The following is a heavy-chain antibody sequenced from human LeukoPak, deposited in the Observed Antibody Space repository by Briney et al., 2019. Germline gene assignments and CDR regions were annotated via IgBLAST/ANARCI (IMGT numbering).Heavy chain of an antibody. D-gene: IGHD3-10*01. V-gene: IGHV4-38-2*02. CDR1: GYSISSGYY. J-gene: IGHJ6*02. CDR2: VYHSGST. Sequence: SDTLSPTCSVSGYSISSGYYWGWIRQPPGKGLEWIGSVYHSGSTYYNPSLKSRVTISVDTSKNQFSLKLSSVTAADTAVYYCARAGNNMVRGESTTVGMDVWGQGTTVTVSS. CDR3: ARAGNNMVRGESTTVGMDV.